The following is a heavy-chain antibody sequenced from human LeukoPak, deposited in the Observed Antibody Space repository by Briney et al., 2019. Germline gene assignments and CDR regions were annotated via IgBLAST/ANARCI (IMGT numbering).Heavy chain of an antibody. V-gene: IGHV1-69*13. CDR2: IIPIFGTA. CDR3: ARVWRRGAWDPLYDSSGYYYLNWFDP. CDR1: GGTFSSYA. J-gene: IGHJ5*02. Sequence: ASVTVSCTASGGTFSSYAISWVRQAPGQGLEWMGGIIPIFGTANYAQKFQGRVTITADESTSTAYMELSSLRSEDTAVYYCARVWRRGAWDPLYDSSGYYYLNWFDPWGQGTLVTVSS. D-gene: IGHD3-22*01.